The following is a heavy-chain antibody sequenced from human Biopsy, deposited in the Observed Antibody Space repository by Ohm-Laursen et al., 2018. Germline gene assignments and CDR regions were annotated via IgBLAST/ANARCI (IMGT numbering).Heavy chain of an antibody. CDR3: ARGLPRIAPMVRGRRTWFDP. CDR1: GGSFSGYY. CDR2: INHSGST. J-gene: IGHJ5*02. Sequence: PPGTLSLTCAVYGGSFSGYYWGWIRPTPGEGLGWIWEINHSGSTNYKPSLDSRVAISADTSKNQFSLNLYSVSAADTAAYFCARGLPRIAPMVRGRRTWFDPWGQGTLVTVSS. D-gene: IGHD3-10*01. V-gene: IGHV4-34*01.